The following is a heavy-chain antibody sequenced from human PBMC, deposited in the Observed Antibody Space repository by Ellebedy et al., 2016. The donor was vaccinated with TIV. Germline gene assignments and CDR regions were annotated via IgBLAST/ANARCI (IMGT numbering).Heavy chain of an antibody. CDR1: GYTFTGYY. V-gene: IGHV1-2*02. J-gene: IGHJ4*02. CDR3: ARDYYGSRFDY. D-gene: IGHD3-10*01. CDR2: INPNSGGT. Sequence: AASVKVSCKASGYTFTGYYMHWVRQAPGQGLEWMGWINPNSGGTNYAQKFQGRVTMTRDTSISTAYMELSRLRSDDTAVFYCARDYYGSRFDYWGQGTLVTVSS.